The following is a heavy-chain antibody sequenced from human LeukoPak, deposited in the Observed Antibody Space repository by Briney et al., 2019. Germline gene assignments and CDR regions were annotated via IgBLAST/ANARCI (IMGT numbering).Heavy chain of an antibody. CDR2: IIPILGIA. J-gene: IGHJ4*02. CDR3: AGGNFGWGDRGYFNY. D-gene: IGHD3-9*01. V-gene: IGHV1-69*02. CDR1: GGTFSSYT. Sequence: SVKVSCKASGGTFSSYTISWVRQAPGQGLEWMGRIIPILGIANYAQKFQGRVTITADKSTSTAYMELSSLRSEDTAVYYCAGGNFGWGDRGYFNYGGKEPLATSSS.